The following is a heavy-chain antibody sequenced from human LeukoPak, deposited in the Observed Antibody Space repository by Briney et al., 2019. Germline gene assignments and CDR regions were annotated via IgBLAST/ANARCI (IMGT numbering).Heavy chain of an antibody. CDR2: IFSGGST. Sequence: GGSLRLSCAASVFTVSNNHMIWVRQAPGKGLEWVSVIFSGGSTYYADSVKGRCTISRDNSKNMVYLQMNSLRVEDTAVYYCAREPRRLGDLLTIWGQGTMVTVSS. D-gene: IGHD3-16*01. CDR3: AREPRRLGDLLTI. V-gene: IGHV3-66*01. CDR1: VFTVSNNH. J-gene: IGHJ3*02.